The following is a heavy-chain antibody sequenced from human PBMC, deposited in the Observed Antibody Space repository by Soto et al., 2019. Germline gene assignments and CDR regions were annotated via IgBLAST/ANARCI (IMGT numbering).Heavy chain of an antibody. J-gene: IGHJ6*02. CDR2: INHSGST. Sequence: SETLSLTCAVYGGSFSGYYWSWIRQPPGKGLEWIGEINHSGSTNYNPSLKSRVTISVDTSKNQFSLKLSSVTAADTAVYYCARARGDCSNTSCYYYYGMDVWGQGTTVTVSS. V-gene: IGHV4-34*01. CDR3: ARARGDCSNTSCYYYYGMDV. CDR1: GGSFSGYY. D-gene: IGHD2-2*01.